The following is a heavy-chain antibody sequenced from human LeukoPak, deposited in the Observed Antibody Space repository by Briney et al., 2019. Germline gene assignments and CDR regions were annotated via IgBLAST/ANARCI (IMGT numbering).Heavy chain of an antibody. CDR1: GGSISSSSYY. V-gene: IGHV4-39*01. Sequence: PSETLSLTCTVPGGSISSSSYYWGWIRQPPGKGLEWIGSIYYSGSTYYNPSLKSRVTISVDTSKNQFSLKLSSVTAADTAVYYCARSKRIAAAGLHDYWGQGTLVTVSS. D-gene: IGHD6-13*01. CDR3: ARSKRIAAAGLHDY. CDR2: IYYSGST. J-gene: IGHJ4*02.